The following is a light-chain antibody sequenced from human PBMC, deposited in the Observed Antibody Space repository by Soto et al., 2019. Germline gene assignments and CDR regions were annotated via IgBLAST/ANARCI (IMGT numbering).Light chain of an antibody. Sequence: EIVLTQSPATLSLSPGERATLSCRASQSVSSYLAWYQQKPGQAPRLLIYDASTWATGIPARFSGSGSGTDFTLTISSLEPEDFAVYYCQQRINWPLTFGGGTKVEIK. CDR1: QSVSSY. CDR3: QQRINWPLT. CDR2: DAS. J-gene: IGKJ4*01. V-gene: IGKV3-11*01.